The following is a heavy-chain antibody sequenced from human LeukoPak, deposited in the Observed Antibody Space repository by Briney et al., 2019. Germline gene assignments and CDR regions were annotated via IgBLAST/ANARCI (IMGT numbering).Heavy chain of an antibody. Sequence: PSETLSLTCTVSGDSISSSSYYWGWIRQPPGKGLEWIGSIYHSGSTHYNPSLKSRLTIFVDTSKNQFSLKVNSVTAADTAVCYCARNGTVTVSGTKFSYFDYWGQGTLVTVSS. J-gene: IGHJ4*02. CDR3: ARNGTVTVSGTKFSYFDY. V-gene: IGHV4-39*01. D-gene: IGHD4-17*01. CDR2: IYHSGST. CDR1: GDSISSSSYY.